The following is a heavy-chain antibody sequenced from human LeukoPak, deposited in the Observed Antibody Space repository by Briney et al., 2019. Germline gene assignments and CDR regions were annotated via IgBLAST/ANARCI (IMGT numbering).Heavy chain of an antibody. J-gene: IGHJ4*02. CDR2: IISSSSYI. V-gene: IGHV3-21*01. D-gene: IGHD2-2*01. CDR3: AKDQVYCSSTSCYPYYFDY. Sequence: GGSLRLSCAASGFIFSNYAMNWVRQAPGKGLEWVSSIISSSSYIYYADSVKGRFTISRDNAKNSLYLQMNSLRAEDTAVYYCAKDQVYCSSTSCYPYYFDYWGQGTLVTVSS. CDR1: GFIFSNYA.